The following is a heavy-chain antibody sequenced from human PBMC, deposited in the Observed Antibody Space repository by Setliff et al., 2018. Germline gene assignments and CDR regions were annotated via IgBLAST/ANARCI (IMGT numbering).Heavy chain of an antibody. V-gene: IGHV4-39*01. CDR3: ARRGYYYGWGDSNAFDI. CDR2: IYYSGTT. CDR1: GGSISTSSY. D-gene: IGHD3-10*01. J-gene: IGHJ3*02. Sequence: ASETVSLTCTVSGGSISTSSYWGWIRQPPGKGLEWIGSIYYSGTTYYNPSLKSRVTISVDTSKNQFSLKLSSVTAADTAVYYCARRGYYYGWGDSNAFDIWGQGTMVTVSS.